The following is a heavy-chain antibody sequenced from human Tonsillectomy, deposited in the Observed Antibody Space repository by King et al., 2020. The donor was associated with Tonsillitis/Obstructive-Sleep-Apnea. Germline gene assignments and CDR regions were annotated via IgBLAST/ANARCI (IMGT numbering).Heavy chain of an antibody. Sequence: QLQESGPGLVKPSETLSLTGTVSGGSISSYYWSWIRQPQGKGLEWIGYIYYSGSTNYNPSLKSRVTISVDTSKNQFSLQLASVTAADTAVYYCAREEGYCSGGSCYFDGYFVLWGRGTLVTVAS. D-gene: IGHD2-15*01. CDR3: AREEGYCSGGSCYFDGYFVL. CDR1: GGSISSYY. J-gene: IGHJ2*01. CDR2: IYYSGST. V-gene: IGHV4-59*13.